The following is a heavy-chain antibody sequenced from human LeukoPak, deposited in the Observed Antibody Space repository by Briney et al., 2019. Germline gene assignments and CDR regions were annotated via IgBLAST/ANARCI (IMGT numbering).Heavy chain of an antibody. J-gene: IGHJ6*02. CDR2: IYYSGST. CDR1: GGSISSYY. Sequence: SETLSLTCTVSGGSISSYYWSWIRQPPGKGLEWIGYIYYSGSTNYNPSLKSRVTISVDTSKNQFSLKLSSVTAADTAVYYCARGVVVAGGYYYYYYGMDVWGQGTTVTVSS. D-gene: IGHD2-15*01. V-gene: IGHV4-59*01. CDR3: ARGVVVAGGYYYYYYGMDV.